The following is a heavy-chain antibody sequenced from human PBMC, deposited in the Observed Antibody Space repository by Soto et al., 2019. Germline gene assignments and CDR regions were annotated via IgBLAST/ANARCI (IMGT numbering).Heavy chain of an antibody. CDR1: GYTFTGYY. Sequence: ASVKVSCKASGYTFTGYYMHWVRQAPGQGLEWMGWINPNSGGTNYAQKFQGWVTMTRDTSISTAYMELSRLRSDDTAVYYCATGLTDVDWLDPWGQGTLVTVSS. CDR3: ATGLTDVDWLDP. J-gene: IGHJ5*02. V-gene: IGHV1-2*04. D-gene: IGHD2-21*01. CDR2: INPNSGGT.